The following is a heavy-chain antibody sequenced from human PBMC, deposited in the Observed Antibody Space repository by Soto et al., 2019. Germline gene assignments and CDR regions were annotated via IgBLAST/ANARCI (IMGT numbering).Heavy chain of an antibody. J-gene: IGHJ3*02. CDR3: ARCLNWNDCVGGFDI. CDR2: IWYDGSIQ. CDR1: AFTFSNYD. Sequence: PGGSLRLSCAASAFTFSNYDMHWVRQAPGKGLEWVAVIWYDGSIQYYADSVKGRFTISRDNSKKTLYLQMNSLRVEDTAVYYCARCLNWNDCVGGFDIWGQGTMVTVSS. D-gene: IGHD1-1*01. V-gene: IGHV3-33*01.